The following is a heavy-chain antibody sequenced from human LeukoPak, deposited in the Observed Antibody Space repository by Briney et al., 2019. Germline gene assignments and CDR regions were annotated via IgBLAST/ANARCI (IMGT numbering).Heavy chain of an antibody. CDR3: AREKIQTIKDIAAAGSEGYYGMDV. V-gene: IGHV1-46*01. Sequence: ASVKVSCKASGYTFTSYYMHWVRQAPGQGLEWMGIINPSGGSTSYAQKFQGRVTMTRDTSTSTVYMELSSLRSEDTAVYYCAREKIQTIKDIAAAGSEGYYGMDVWGQGTTVTVSS. CDR2: INPSGGST. D-gene: IGHD6-13*01. CDR1: GYTFTSYY. J-gene: IGHJ6*02.